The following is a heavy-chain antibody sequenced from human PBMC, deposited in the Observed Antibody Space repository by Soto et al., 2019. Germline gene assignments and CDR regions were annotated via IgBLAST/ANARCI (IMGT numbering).Heavy chain of an antibody. CDR3: ARSHAALITSLPFDI. CDR1: GGTFSSYA. V-gene: IGHV1-69*01. J-gene: IGHJ3*02. CDR2: IIPVFGTA. Sequence: QVQLVQSENEVKKPGSSVKVSCKASGGTFSSYAISWVRQAPGQGLEWMGGIIPVFGTANYAQKFLGKVTITADESTSTVYMELSSLRSEDTAVFYCARSHAALITSLPFDIWGQGTMVTVSS. D-gene: IGHD3-16*01.